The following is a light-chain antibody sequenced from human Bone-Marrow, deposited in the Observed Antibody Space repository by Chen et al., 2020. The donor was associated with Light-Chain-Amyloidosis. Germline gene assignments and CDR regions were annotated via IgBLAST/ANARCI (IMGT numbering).Light chain of an antibody. CDR1: QSVSSN. Sequence: ELVMTQSPATLSVSPGERATLSCRASQSVSSNLAWYQQKPGQAPRLLIYGASTRATGIPARFSGSGSGTEFTLTISSLQSEDFAVYYCQQYNNWPQTVGQGTKVEIK. CDR2: GAS. CDR3: QQYNNWPQT. V-gene: IGKV3-15*01. J-gene: IGKJ1*01.